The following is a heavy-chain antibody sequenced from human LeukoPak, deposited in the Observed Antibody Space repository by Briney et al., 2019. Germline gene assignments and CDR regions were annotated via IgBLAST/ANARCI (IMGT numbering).Heavy chain of an antibody. V-gene: IGHV3-7*01. J-gene: IGHJ4*02. CDR1: GFTFTTYW. Sequence: PGGSLTLSCTASGFTFTTYWMSGVRQAPGKGLEWVAKINQDGSEKDYVDSVKGRFTISRDNAKNSVYVQMNSLRPEDTAVYYCATGARGKNWGQGTLVTVPS. CDR2: INQDGSEK. CDR3: ATGARGKN.